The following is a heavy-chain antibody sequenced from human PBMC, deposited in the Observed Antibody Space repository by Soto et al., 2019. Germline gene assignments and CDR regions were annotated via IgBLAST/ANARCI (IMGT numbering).Heavy chain of an antibody. CDR1: GGTFSSYA. V-gene: IGHV1-69*13. CDR3: CNLSSGGYYYYYGMDV. D-gene: IGHD2-15*01. CDR2: IIPIFGTA. Sequence: GASVKVSCKASGGTFSSYAISWVRQAPGQGLEWMGGIIPIFGTANYAQKFQGRVTITADESTSTAYMELSSLRSEDTAVYYCCNLSSGGYYYYYGMDVWGQGTTVTVS. J-gene: IGHJ6*02.